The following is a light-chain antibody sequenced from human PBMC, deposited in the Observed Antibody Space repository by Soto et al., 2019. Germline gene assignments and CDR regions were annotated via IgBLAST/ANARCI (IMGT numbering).Light chain of an antibody. CDR1: RSLDSGQ. CDR2: DAS. V-gene: IGKV3D-20*01. J-gene: IGKJ3*01. Sequence: VSGALSCGGARSLDSGQLAWYQQKVGRAPRLLIHDASNRATGIPARFSGSGSGTDFTLPISCLQPEDVETFDLRTQHSSPSAFG. CDR3: RTQHSSPSA.